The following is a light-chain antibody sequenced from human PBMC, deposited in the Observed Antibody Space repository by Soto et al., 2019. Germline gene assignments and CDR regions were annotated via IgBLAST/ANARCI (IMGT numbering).Light chain of an antibody. CDR2: AAS. J-gene: IGKJ5*01. V-gene: IGKV1-39*01. CDR1: QSISSY. Sequence: DIQMSQSPSSLSASVGDRVTITCRASQSISSYLNWYQQKPGKAPKLLIYAASSLQGGVPSRFSGSGSGTDFTLTISSLQPEDFATYYCQQSYSTPFINFGQGTRLEIK. CDR3: QQSYSTPFIN.